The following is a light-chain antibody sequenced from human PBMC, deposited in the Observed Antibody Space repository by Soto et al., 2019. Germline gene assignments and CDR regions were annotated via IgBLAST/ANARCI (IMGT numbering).Light chain of an antibody. J-gene: IGLJ3*02. Sequence: QSVLTQPPSASGTPGQRVTISCSGSSSNIGSNYVYWYQQLPGTAPTPLIYRNNQRPSGVTDRFSGSKSGTSASLAIGGLRSEDEADYYCAAWDVSLSGPVFSGGTQLTVL. CDR3: AAWDVSLSGPV. V-gene: IGLV1-47*01. CDR2: RNN. CDR1: SSNIGSNY.